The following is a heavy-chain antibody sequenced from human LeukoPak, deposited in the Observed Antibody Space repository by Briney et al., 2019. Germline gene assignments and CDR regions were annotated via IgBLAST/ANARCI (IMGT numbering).Heavy chain of an antibody. J-gene: IGHJ4*02. Sequence: GGSLRLSCAASGFTFSSYAMHWVRQAPGKGLEWVAVISYDGSNKYYADSVKGRFTISRDNSKNTLYLQMNSLRAEDTAVYYCARERYSSGWYSVDCWGQGTLVTVSS. CDR3: ARERYSSGWYSVDC. CDR1: GFTFSSYA. CDR2: ISYDGSNK. D-gene: IGHD6-19*01. V-gene: IGHV3-30*04.